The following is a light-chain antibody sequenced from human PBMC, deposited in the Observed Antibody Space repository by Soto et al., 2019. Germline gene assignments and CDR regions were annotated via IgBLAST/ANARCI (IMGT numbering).Light chain of an antibody. CDR2: EVS. CDR3: SSYTSLSTLDV. Sequence: QSALTQPASVSGSPGQSITISCTGTSSDVGGYKYVSWYQQHPGTAPKLMIHEVSNRPSGVSNRFSGSKSGNTASLTISGLQAEDEADYYCSSYTSLSTLDVFGAGTKLTVL. V-gene: IGLV2-14*01. J-gene: IGLJ1*01. CDR1: SSDVGGYKY.